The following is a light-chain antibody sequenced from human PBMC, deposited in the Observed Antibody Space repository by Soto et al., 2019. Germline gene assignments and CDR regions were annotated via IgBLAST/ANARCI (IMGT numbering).Light chain of an antibody. J-gene: IGKJ5*01. V-gene: IGKV3-15*01. CDR3: QQYNNWPPIT. CDR2: GAS. CDR1: RGVSSN. Sequence: ITQSPATLAVSRLETAGLSCRGSRGVSSNLAWYQQKPGQAPRLLIYGASTRATGIPPRFSGSGSGTEFTLTISCLQSEDFAVYYCQQYNNWPPITFGQGTRLEIK.